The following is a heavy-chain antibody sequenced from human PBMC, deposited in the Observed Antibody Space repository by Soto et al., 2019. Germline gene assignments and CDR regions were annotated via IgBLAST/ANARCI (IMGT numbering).Heavy chain of an antibody. CDR1: GFTFSSYW. Sequence: GGSLRLSCAASGFTFSSYWMNWVRQAPGKGLVWVSRINSDGSSTSYVDSVKGRFTISRDNSKNTLYLHMNSLGAEDTAVYYCAKALGYCSGGSCYPPGYYYGMDVWGQGTTVTVSS. J-gene: IGHJ6*02. V-gene: IGHV3-74*01. D-gene: IGHD2-15*01. CDR3: AKALGYCSGGSCYPPGYYYGMDV. CDR2: INSDGSST.